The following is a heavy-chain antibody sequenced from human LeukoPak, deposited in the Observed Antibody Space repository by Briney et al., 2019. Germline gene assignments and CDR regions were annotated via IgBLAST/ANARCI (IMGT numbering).Heavy chain of an antibody. Sequence: LAGGSLRLSCVPSGFAFTTYAMNWVRQAPGKGLEWVSGITSGGRTYYADSVKGRFTISRDSSKNTLYLQMNSLRAEDTAVYYCANFVGATPDAFDIWGQGTMVTVSS. J-gene: IGHJ3*02. CDR1: GFAFTTYA. CDR3: ANFVGATPDAFDI. CDR2: ITSGGRT. V-gene: IGHV3-23*01. D-gene: IGHD1-26*01.